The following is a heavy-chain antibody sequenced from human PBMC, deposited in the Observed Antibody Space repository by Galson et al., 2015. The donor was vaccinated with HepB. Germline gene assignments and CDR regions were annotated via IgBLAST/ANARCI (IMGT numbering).Heavy chain of an antibody. Sequence: SLRLSCAVSGFSLSMCAMHWVRQAPGKGLEWVAVISYDGSIKYYADSVKGRSTISRDSSKNTLYLQMNSLRVEDTAIYYCARDRVEQWLENHFDYWGQGTLVTVSS. CDR2: ISYDGSIK. V-gene: IGHV3-30*04. CDR3: ARDRVEQWLENHFDY. D-gene: IGHD6-19*01. CDR1: GFSLSMCA. J-gene: IGHJ4*02.